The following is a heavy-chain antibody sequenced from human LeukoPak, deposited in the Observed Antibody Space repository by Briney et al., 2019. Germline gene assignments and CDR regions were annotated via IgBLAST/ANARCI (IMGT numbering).Heavy chain of an antibody. CDR2: ISWNSGSI. Sequence: AGGSLRLSCAASGFTFDDYAMHWVRQAPGKGLEWVSGISWNSGSIGYADSVKGRFTISRDNAKNSLYLQMNSLRAEDTALYYCAKDLNGYYYYGMDVWGQGTTVTVSS. J-gene: IGHJ6*02. CDR3: AKDLNGYYYYGMDV. CDR1: GFTFDDYA. V-gene: IGHV3-9*01.